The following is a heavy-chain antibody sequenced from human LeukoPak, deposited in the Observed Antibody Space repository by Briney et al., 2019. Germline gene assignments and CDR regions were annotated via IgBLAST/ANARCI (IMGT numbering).Heavy chain of an antibody. CDR3: ARDPGRWFGELFFDY. CDR2: IIPILGIA. CDR1: GGTFSSYA. D-gene: IGHD3-10*01. J-gene: IGHJ4*02. V-gene: IGHV1-69*04. Sequence: ASVKVSRKASGGTFSSYAISWVRQAPGQGLGWMGRIIPILGIANYAQKFQGRVTITADKSTSTAYMELSSLRSEDTAVYYCARDPGRWFGELFFDYWGQGTLVTVSS.